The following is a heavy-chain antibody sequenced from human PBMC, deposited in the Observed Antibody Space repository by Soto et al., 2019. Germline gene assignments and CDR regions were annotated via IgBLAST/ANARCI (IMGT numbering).Heavy chain of an antibody. CDR2: IIPILGIA. D-gene: IGHD3-10*01. CDR3: ARDIAAPNRIENGRGEGENDY. J-gene: IGHJ4*02. Sequence: QVQLVQSGAEVKKPGSSVKVSCKASGGTFSSYTISWVRQAPGQGLEWMGRIIPILGIANYAQKFQGRVTITADKSTSTAYMELSSLRSEETAVYYCARDIAAPNRIENGRGEGENDYWGQGTLVTVSS. V-gene: IGHV1-69*08. CDR1: GGTFSSYT.